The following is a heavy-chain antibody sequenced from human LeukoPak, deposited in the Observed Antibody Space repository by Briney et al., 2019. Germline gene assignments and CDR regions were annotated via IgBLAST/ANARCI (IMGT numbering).Heavy chain of an antibody. V-gene: IGHV3-7*04. CDR2: MNQFGTEI. Sequence: GGSLRLSCAASKFTFSDYYMTWVRQAPGKGPEWVAYMNQFGTEIKYLDSVKGRFTISRDNAKNSLYLWMTSLTADDTAVYYCARGTYYYEFWGRGTLVIVSS. D-gene: IGHD3/OR15-3a*01. J-gene: IGHJ4*02. CDR3: ARGTYYYEF. CDR1: KFTFSDYY.